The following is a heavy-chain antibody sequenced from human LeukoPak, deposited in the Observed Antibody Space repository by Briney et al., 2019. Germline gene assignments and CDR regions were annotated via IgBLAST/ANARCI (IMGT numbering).Heavy chain of an antibody. CDR3: AREGTDTAIPKRPFEFDY. CDR1: GGSISSGGYY. V-gene: IGHV4-30-2*01. J-gene: IGHJ4*02. Sequence: SQTLSLTCTVSGGSISSGGYYWSWIRQPPGKGLEWIGYIYHSGSTYYNPSLKSRVTISVDTSKNHFSLNLASVTAADTAVYYCAREGTDTAIPKRPFEFDYWGQGTLVTVSS. D-gene: IGHD5-18*01. CDR2: IYHSGST.